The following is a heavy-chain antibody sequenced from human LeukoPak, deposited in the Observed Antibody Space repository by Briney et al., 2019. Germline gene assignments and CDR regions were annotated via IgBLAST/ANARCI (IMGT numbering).Heavy chain of an antibody. J-gene: IGHJ4*02. Sequence: GGSLRLSCAASGFTFSSYWMSWVRQAPGKGLEWVANIKQDGSEKYYVDSVKGRFTISRDNAKNSLYLQMNSLRAEDTAIYYCARDKILGASKFDYWGQGTLVTVSS. CDR2: IKQDGSEK. D-gene: IGHD1-26*01. V-gene: IGHV3-7*01. CDR3: ARDKILGASKFDY. CDR1: GFTFSSYW.